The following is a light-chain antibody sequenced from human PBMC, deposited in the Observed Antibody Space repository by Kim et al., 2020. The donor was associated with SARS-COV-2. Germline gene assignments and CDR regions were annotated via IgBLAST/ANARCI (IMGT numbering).Light chain of an antibody. CDR1: HTIGTW. CDR3: QHYKSSFRS. CDR2: DAS. J-gene: IGKJ1*01. V-gene: IGKV1-5*01. Sequence: ASEEDTVPITCRARHTIGTWLAWYKRKQGKAPKLLLYDASTLEGGVPSRFGGGGSGTELTLTIRSLQPENFETYNCQHYKSSFRSFGQGTK.